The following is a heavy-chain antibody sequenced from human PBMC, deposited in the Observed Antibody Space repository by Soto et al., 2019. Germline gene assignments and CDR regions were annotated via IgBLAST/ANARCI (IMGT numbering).Heavy chain of an antibody. CDR3: ARPAIAAAVSAFDY. V-gene: IGHV4-34*01. CDR2: INHSGST. CDR1: GGSFSGYY. D-gene: IGHD6-13*01. J-gene: IGHJ4*02. Sequence: QVQLQQWGAGLLKPSETLSLTCAVYGGSFSGYYWSWIRQPPGKGLEWIGEINHSGSTNYNPSLKSRVTISVDTSKNQFSLKLSSVTAADTAVYYCARPAIAAAVSAFDYWVQGTLVTVSS.